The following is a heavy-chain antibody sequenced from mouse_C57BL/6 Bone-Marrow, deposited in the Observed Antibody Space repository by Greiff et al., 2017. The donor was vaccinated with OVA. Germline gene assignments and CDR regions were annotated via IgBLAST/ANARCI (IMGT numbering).Heavy chain of an antibody. CDR3: ARSKVDSSGYVYYYAMDY. V-gene: IGHV1-63*01. D-gene: IGHD3-2*02. J-gene: IGHJ4*01. CDR1: GYTFTNYW. CDR2: IYPGGGYT. Sequence: VQLQQSGAELVRPGTSVKMSCKASGYTFTNYWIGWAKQRPGHGLEWIGDIYPGGGYTNYNEKFKGTATLTADKSSSTAYMQFSSLTSEDSAIYYCARSKVDSSGYVYYYAMDYWGQGTSVTVSS.